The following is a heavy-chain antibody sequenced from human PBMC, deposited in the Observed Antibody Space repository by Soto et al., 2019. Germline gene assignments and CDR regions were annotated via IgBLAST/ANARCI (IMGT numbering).Heavy chain of an antibody. Sequence: QVHLVQSGAEVKRPGASVTVSCETSGFTFTDYYMHWVRQAPEQGLEWMGLISPYANYTRYAQTFQGRFTITRDTSTSTVYMDLSSLTSEDTAVYYCARAASEQFFDYWGQGTLVTVSS. CDR1: GFTFTDYY. J-gene: IGHJ4*02. CDR2: ISPYANYT. CDR3: ARAASEQFFDY. V-gene: IGHV1-46*01.